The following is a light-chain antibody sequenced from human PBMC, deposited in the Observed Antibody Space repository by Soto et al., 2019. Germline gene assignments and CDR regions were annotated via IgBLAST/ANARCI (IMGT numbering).Light chain of an antibody. Sequence: QSALTQPASVSGSPGQSITISCTGTSSDVGNYKYVSWYQQHPGKAPKLMIYEVSNRPSGISDRFSGSKSGNTASLTIFGLQLEDEAVYYCSSYTTGSTLPWVFGTGTKVTVL. V-gene: IGLV2-14*01. J-gene: IGLJ1*01. CDR3: SSYTTGSTLPWV. CDR1: SSDVGNYKY. CDR2: EVS.